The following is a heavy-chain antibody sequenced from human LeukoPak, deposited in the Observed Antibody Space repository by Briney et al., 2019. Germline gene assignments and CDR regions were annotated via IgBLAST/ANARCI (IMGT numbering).Heavy chain of an antibody. CDR1: GYTFTSYY. D-gene: IGHD3-22*01. Sequence: GASVKVSCKASGYTFTSYYMNWVRQAPGQGLEWMGIINPSGGSTSYAQKFQGRVTMTRDTSTSTVYMELSSLRSEDTAVYYCAREGFDIRGRRENYCIDVWGQGTTVTVSS. CDR2: INPSGGST. CDR3: AREGFDIRGRRENYCIDV. V-gene: IGHV1-46*01. J-gene: IGHJ6*02.